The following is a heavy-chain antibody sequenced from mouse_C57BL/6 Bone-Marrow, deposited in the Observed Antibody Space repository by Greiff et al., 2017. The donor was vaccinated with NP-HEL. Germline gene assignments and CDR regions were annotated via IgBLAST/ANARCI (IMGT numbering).Heavy chain of an antibody. CDR2: IDPSDSYT. CDR1: GYTFTSYW. D-gene: IGHD2-12*01. Sequence: QVQLQQPGAELVRPGTSVKLSCKASGYTFTSYWMHWVKQRPGQGLEWIGVIDPSDSYTNYNQKFKGKATLTVDTSSSTAYLQLSSLTSEASAVYSGAAPDSSYVRYWGQGTTLTVSS. J-gene: IGHJ2*01. CDR3: AAPDSSYVRY. V-gene: IGHV1-59*01.